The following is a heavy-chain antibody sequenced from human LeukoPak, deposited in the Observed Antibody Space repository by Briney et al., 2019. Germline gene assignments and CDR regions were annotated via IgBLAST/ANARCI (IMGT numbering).Heavy chain of an antibody. CDR2: MNPNSGNT. CDR1: GYTFTGYY. J-gene: IGHJ4*02. D-gene: IGHD2-2*01. V-gene: IGHV1-8*02. Sequence: GASVKVSCKASGYTFTGYYMHWVRQAPGQGLEWMGWMNPNSGNTGYTQKFQGRVTMTRNTSISTAYMELSSLRSEDTAVYYCARVGVAAANDYWGQGTLVTVSS. CDR3: ARVGVAAANDY.